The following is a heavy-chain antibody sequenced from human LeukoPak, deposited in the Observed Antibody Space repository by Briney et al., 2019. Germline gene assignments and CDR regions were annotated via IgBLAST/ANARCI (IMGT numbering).Heavy chain of an antibody. Sequence: GASVKVSCKASGYTFTGYYMHWVRQAPGQGLEWMGWINPNSGGTNYAQKFQGRVTMTRDTSISTAYMKLSRLRSDDTAVYYCARDPRVIRQRGNNWFDPWGQGTLVTVSS. J-gene: IGHJ5*02. V-gene: IGHV1-2*02. CDR2: INPNSGGT. CDR3: ARDPRVIRQRGNNWFDP. CDR1: GYTFTGYY. D-gene: IGHD6-25*01.